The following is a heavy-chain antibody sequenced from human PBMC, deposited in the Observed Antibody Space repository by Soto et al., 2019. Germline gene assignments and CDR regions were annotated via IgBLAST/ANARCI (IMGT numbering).Heavy chain of an antibody. V-gene: IGHV4-39*01. Sequence: PSETLSLTCTVSGGSISSSSYYWGWIRQPPGKGLEWIGSIYYSGSTYYNPSLKSRVTISVDTSKNQFSLKLSSVTAADTAVYYCARSKDHDYSNYGPFDYWGQGTLVTVS. J-gene: IGHJ4*02. CDR3: ARSKDHDYSNYGPFDY. CDR2: IYYSGST. CDR1: GGSISSSSYY. D-gene: IGHD4-4*01.